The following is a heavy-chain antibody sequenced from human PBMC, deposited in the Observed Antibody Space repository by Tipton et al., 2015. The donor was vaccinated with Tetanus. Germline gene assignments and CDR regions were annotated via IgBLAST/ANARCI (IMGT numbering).Heavy chain of an antibody. Sequence: SLRLSCAASGFTFSTYSMNWVRQAPGKGPEWVSSISGSSKYIFYADSVRGRFTISRDNAKNTLFLQMNNLRGDDTAVYYCVRGGSGYGNFDSWGQGTLVTVSS. J-gene: IGHJ4*02. CDR1: GFTFSTYS. CDR3: VRGGSGYGNFDS. D-gene: IGHD5-12*01. CDR2: ISGSSKYI. V-gene: IGHV3-21*01.